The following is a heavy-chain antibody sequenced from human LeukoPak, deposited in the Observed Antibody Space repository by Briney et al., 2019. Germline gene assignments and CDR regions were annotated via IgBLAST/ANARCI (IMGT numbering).Heavy chain of an antibody. CDR2: ISAGGSTT. J-gene: IGHJ4*02. Sequence: GGSLRLSCAASGFTFSNYAMSWVRHAPGKGLELVSGISAGGSTTFYADSVRGRFTISRDNSKNTLFLQMNSLRAEDAALYYCAKGTISVLDYWGQGTLVT. CDR1: GFTFSNYA. V-gene: IGHV3-23*01. D-gene: IGHD4/OR15-4a*01. CDR3: AKGTISVLDY.